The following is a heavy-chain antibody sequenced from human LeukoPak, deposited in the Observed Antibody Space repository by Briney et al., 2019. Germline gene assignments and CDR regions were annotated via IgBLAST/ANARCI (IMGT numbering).Heavy chain of an antibody. D-gene: IGHD3-22*01. J-gene: IGHJ4*02. CDR3: ARDISGYYYFDY. Sequence: GGSLRLSCAPSVFTFSNYGMHGVCQAPGKGLEWVAVIWYDGSNKYYADSVKGRFIISRDNSKNTLYLQMNSLRAEDTAVYYCARDISGYYYFDYWGQGTLVTVSS. V-gene: IGHV3-33*01. CDR2: IWYDGSNK. CDR1: VFTFSNYG.